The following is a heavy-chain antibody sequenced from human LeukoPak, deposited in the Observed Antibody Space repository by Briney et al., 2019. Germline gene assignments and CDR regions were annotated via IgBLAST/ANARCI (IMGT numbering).Heavy chain of an antibody. J-gene: IGHJ4*02. Sequence: PGGSLRLSCAASGFTFDDYAMHWVRHAPGKGLEWVSGISWNSGSIGYADSVKGRFTISRDNAKNSLYLQMNSLRAEDTAVYYCARGPYGSGRFDYWGQGTLVTVSS. CDR1: GFTFDDYA. V-gene: IGHV3-9*01. CDR3: ARGPYGSGRFDY. CDR2: ISWNSGSI. D-gene: IGHD3-10*01.